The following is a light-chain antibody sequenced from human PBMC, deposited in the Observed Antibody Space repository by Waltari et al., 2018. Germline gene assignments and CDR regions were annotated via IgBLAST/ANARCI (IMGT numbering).Light chain of an antibody. J-gene: IGKJ1*01. CDR2: GAY. CDR1: QDIGNE. V-gene: IGKV1-6*01. CDR3: LQDDSYPRT. Sequence: IQITPSPSSLSASARDQVTTTCRANQDIGNELGWYQQTPGKAPKLLNYGAYSLQSGVPSWFSGGGSGTDFTLTISSLQPEDFASYYCLQDDSYPRTFGQGTKVETK.